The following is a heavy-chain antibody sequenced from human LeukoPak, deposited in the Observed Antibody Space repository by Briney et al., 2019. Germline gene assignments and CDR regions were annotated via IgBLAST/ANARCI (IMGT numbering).Heavy chain of an antibody. CDR2: IRSKRNGGAT. CDR3: TNRVPDYYGSGTYSYYFDD. Sequence: GGSLRLSCRTSGFTFGDYGMTWLRQAPGKGLEWLGFIRSKRNGGATEYAASVRGRFTISRDDSKSIAYLQMNSLKIEDTAVYYCTNRVPDYYGSGTYSYYFDDWGQGTLVTVSS. CDR1: GFTFGDYG. J-gene: IGHJ4*02. V-gene: IGHV3-49*03. D-gene: IGHD3-10*01.